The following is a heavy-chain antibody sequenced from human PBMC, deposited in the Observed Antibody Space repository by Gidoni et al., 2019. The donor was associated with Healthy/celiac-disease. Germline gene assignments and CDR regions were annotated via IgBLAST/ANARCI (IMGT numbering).Heavy chain of an antibody. CDR3: ARETTTLRGWLAPYYYYYGMDV. V-gene: IGHV3-33*01. D-gene: IGHD6-19*01. CDR1: GFTFSSYG. J-gene: IGHJ6*02. Sequence: QVQLVESGGGVVQPGRSLRLSCAASGFTFSSYGMHWVRQAPGKGLEWVAVIWYDGSNKYYADSVKGRFTISRDNSKNTLYLQMNSLRAEDTAVYYCARETTTLRGWLAPYYYYYGMDVWGQGTTVTVSS. CDR2: IWYDGSNK.